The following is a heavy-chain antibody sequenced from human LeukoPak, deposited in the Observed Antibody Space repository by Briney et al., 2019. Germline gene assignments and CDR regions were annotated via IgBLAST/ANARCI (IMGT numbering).Heavy chain of an antibody. CDR1: GFTFDDYG. V-gene: IGHV3-20*04. D-gene: IGHD2-2*01. J-gene: IGHJ6*02. CDR2: INWNGGST. Sequence: TGGSLRLSCAASGFTFDDYGMSWVRHAPGKGLEWVSGINWNGGSTGYADSVKGRFTISRDNAKNSLYLQMNSLRAEDTALYYCARACSSTSCPRWYYYYGMDVWGQGTTVTVSS. CDR3: ARACSSTSCPRWYYYYGMDV.